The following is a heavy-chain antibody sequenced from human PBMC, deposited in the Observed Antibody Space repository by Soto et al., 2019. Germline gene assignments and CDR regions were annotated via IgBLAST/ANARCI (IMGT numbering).Heavy chain of an antibody. J-gene: IGHJ4*02. CDR1: GGTFSSYT. D-gene: IGHD6-19*01. V-gene: IGHV1-69*02. CDR2: IMPILGRA. Sequence: QVQLVQSGAEVKKPGSSVKVSCKASGGTFSSYTISWVRQAPGQGLEWMGRIMPILGRANYAQKFQGRVTITADKSTSTAYMELSSLRSEDTAVYYCAAGYSSGWSFDYWGQRTLVPVSS. CDR3: AAGYSSGWSFDY.